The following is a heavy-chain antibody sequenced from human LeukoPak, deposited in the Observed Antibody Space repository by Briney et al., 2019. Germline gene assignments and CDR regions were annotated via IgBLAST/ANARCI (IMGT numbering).Heavy chain of an antibody. CDR2: IKPDGSGK. D-gene: IGHD5-12*01. Sequence: GGSLRLSCAASGFTFSNHWMSWVRQAPGKGLEWVASIKPDGSGKYYVDSVKGRFTISRDNAKNSLSLQMNSLRAEDTAVYYCARILATFTTWDYWGQGTLVTVSS. V-gene: IGHV3-7*01. CDR3: ARILATFTTWDY. CDR1: GFTFSNHW. J-gene: IGHJ4*02.